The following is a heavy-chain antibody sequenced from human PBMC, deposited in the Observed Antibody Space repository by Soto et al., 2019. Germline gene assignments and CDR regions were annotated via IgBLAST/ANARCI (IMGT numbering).Heavy chain of an antibody. CDR2: INHSGST. J-gene: IGHJ4*02. Sequence: QVQLQQWGAGLLKPSETLSLTCAVYGGSFSGYYWSWIRQPPGKGLEWIGEINHSGSTNYNPSLKSRVTISVDTSKNQFSLKLSSVTAADTAVYYCARGVIKVLEWTYYFDYWGQGTLVTVSS. CDR1: GGSFSGYY. D-gene: IGHD3-3*01. CDR3: ARGVIKVLEWTYYFDY. V-gene: IGHV4-34*01.